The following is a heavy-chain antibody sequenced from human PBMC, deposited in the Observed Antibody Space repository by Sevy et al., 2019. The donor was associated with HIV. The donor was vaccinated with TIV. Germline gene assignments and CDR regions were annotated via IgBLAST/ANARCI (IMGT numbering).Heavy chain of an antibody. CDR3: VRETTMLPRGALDF. V-gene: IGHV3-30-3*01. Sequence: GGSLRLSCAASGFTFSSYPMHWVRQAPGKGLEWVSFISFDGTDKYYADSVKGRFTITRDNSKNTLFLQMNSLRADDTAFYYCVRETTMLPRGALDFWGQGTMVTVSS. D-gene: IGHD3-10*01. CDR1: GFTFSSYP. J-gene: IGHJ3*01. CDR2: ISFDGTDK.